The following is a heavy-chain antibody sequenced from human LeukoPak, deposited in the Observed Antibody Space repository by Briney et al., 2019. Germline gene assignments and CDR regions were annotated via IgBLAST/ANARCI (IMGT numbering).Heavy chain of an antibody. CDR2: FDPEDGET. CDR3: ATIPSRVAVARPFDY. CDR1: GYTLTELS. D-gene: IGHD6-19*01. J-gene: IGHJ4*02. Sequence: APVKVSCKVAGYTLTELSMHWVRQAPGKGLEWMGGFDPEDGETIYAQKFQGRVAMTEDTSTDTAYMELSSLRSEDTAVYYCATIPSRVAVARPFDYWGQGTLVIVSS. V-gene: IGHV1-24*01.